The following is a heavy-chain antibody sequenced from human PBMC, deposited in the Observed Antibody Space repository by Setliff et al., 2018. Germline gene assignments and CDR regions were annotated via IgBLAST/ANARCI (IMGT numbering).Heavy chain of an antibody. CDR2: IFPGDSDT. V-gene: IGHV5-51*01. Sequence: PGESLKISCKASEYSFTTYWIGWVRQMPGKGLEWMGIIFPGDSDTRYSPSFQGQVTISADKSISTAYLQWSSLKASDTAFYYCARSDYGDYFAWDSYGMDVWGQGTTVTVSS. J-gene: IGHJ6*02. CDR3: ARSDYGDYFAWDSYGMDV. CDR1: EYSFTTYW. D-gene: IGHD4-17*01.